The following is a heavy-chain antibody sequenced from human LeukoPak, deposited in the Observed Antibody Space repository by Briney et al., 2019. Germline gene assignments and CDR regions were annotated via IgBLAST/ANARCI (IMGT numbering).Heavy chain of an antibody. CDR3: ARGIYSGSYYDRYYYMDV. D-gene: IGHD1-26*01. CDR1: GGSISSSSYY. CDR2: LHYSGST. V-gene: IGHV4-39*07. J-gene: IGHJ6*03. Sequence: SETLSLTCTVSGGSISSSSYYWGWIRQPPGKGLEWIGSLHYSGSTYYNPSLKSRVTISVDTSKNQFSLKLSSVTAADTAVYYCARGIYSGSYYDRYYYMDVWGKGTTVTVSS.